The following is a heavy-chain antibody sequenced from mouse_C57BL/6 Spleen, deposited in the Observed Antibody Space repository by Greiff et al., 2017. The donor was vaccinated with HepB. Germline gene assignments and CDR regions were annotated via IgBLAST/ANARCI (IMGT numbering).Heavy chain of an antibody. J-gene: IGHJ2*01. V-gene: IGHV1-26*01. CDR3: ARKGFYYDYDY. CDR1: GYTFTDYY. Sequence: EVQLQQSGPELVKPGASVKISCKASGYTFTDYYMNWVKQSHGKSLEWIGDINPNNGGTSYNQKFKGKATLTVDKSSSTAYMELRSLTSEDSAVYYCARKGFYYDYDYWGQGTTLTVSS. D-gene: IGHD2-4*01. CDR2: INPNNGGT.